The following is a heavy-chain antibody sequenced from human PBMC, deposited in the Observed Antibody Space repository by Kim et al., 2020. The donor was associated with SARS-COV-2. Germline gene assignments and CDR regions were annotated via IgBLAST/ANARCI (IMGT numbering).Heavy chain of an antibody. CDR2: IIPIFGTA. D-gene: IGHD5-18*01. Sequence: SVKVSCKASGGTFSSHAISWVRQAPGQGLEWMGGIIPIFGTANYAQKFQGRVTITADESTSTAYMELSSLRSEDTAVYYCARELDGYSYGQVYFDYWGQGTLVTVSS. J-gene: IGHJ4*02. CDR1: GGTFSSHA. CDR3: ARELDGYSYGQVYFDY. V-gene: IGHV1-69*13.